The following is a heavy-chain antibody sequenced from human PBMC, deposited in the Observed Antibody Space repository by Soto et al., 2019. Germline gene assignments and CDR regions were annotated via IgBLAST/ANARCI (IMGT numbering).Heavy chain of an antibody. CDR2: IDPSDSYI. Sequence: GESLKISCTGYGYDFTNYWINWVRQLPGKGLEWMGRIDPSDSYISYSPSFEGHVTISVEKYINTAYLQWSALKASDSGKYFCARRREGKTYGLEVWGQGTTVT. CDR1: GYDFTNYW. CDR3: ARRREGKTYGLEV. V-gene: IGHV5-10-1*01. J-gene: IGHJ6*02.